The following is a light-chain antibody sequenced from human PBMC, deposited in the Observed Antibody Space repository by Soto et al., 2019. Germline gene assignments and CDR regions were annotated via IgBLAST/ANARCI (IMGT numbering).Light chain of an antibody. CDR2: DVS. Sequence: QSVLTQPASVSGSPGQSIIISCTGTSSDVGAYNYVSWYQQHPGKVPKVILYDVSDRPSGVSSRFSGSKSGNTASLTISGLQAEDEADYYCSSYTTTRTLVFGGGTKLTVL. J-gene: IGLJ2*01. V-gene: IGLV2-14*03. CDR3: SSYTTTRTLV. CDR1: SSDVGAYNY.